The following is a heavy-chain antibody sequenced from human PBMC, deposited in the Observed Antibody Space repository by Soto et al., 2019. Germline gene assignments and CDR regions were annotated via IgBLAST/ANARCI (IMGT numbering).Heavy chain of an antibody. CDR1: GGSFSGYY. CDR2: INHSGST. V-gene: IGHV4-34*01. Sequence: SETLSLTCAVYGGSFSGYYWSWIRQPPGKGLEWIGEINHSGSTNYNPSLKSRVTISVDTSKNQFSLKLSSVTAADTAVYYCARGRRGLGSCLGYYYFMDVSGKGTTVTVSS. CDR3: ARGRRGLGSCLGYYYFMDV. J-gene: IGHJ6*03. D-gene: IGHD2-15*01.